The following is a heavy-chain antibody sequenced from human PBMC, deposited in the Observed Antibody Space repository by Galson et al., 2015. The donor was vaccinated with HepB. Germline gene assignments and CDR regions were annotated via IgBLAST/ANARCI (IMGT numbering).Heavy chain of an antibody. CDR3: AREFITMIRGFSDY. CDR1: GFTFSSYM. D-gene: IGHD3-10*01. J-gene: IGHJ4*02. CDR2: IDSSSSTI. V-gene: IGHV3-48*04. Sequence: SLRLSCAASGFTFSSYMMNWVRQAPGKGLEWVSYIDSSSSTIYYADSVKGRFTISRDDAKNSLYLQMNSLRAEDTAVYYCAREFITMIRGFSDYWGQGTLVTVSS.